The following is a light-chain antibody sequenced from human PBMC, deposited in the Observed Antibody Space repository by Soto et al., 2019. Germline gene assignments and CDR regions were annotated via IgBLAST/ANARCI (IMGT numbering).Light chain of an antibody. CDR2: GAS. Sequence: EIVLTQSPGTLSLSPGERATLSCRASQSVSSSYLAWYQQKPGQAPRLLIYGASSRATGIPDRFSGSGSGTDFTITISSLEPEDFAVYYCQQYCSSPLSTFGQGTRLEIK. CDR1: QSVSSSY. J-gene: IGKJ5*01. V-gene: IGKV3-20*01. CDR3: QQYCSSPLST.